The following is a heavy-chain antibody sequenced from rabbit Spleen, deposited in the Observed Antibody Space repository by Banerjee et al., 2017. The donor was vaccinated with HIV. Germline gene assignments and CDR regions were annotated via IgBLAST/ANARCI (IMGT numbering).Heavy chain of an antibody. CDR3: ARDAGRGDYIDGVFNL. CDR1: GFSFSDRDV. CDR2: INAYTGKP. J-gene: IGHJ4*01. V-gene: IGHV1S45*01. Sequence: QEQLVESGRGLVKPEGSLTLTCKASGFSFSDRDVMCWVRQAPGKGLQWIACINAYTGKPVYATWAKGRFTISRSSSTTVTLQMTSLTAADTATYFCARDAGRGDYIDGVFNLWGPGTLVTVS. D-gene: IGHD8-1*01.